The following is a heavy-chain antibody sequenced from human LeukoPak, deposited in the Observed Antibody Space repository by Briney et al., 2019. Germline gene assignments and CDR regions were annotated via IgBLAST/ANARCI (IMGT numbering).Heavy chain of an antibody. V-gene: IGHV3-23*01. Sequence: GGFLRLSCAASGSTFSTYTEYWVRYPPGKRLEWVSIIGNNGGGIHYADSVKGRFTISRDNFKNALYLQMNSLRVEDTAVYYCAIDPNWGTHSWGQGVLVAVSS. J-gene: IGHJ4*02. CDR1: GSTFSTYT. CDR2: IGNNGGGI. D-gene: IGHD7-27*01. CDR3: AIDPNWGTHS.